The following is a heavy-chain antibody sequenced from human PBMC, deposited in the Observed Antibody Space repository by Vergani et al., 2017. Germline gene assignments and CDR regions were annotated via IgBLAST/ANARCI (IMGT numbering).Heavy chain of an antibody. V-gene: IGHV3-15*01. CDR3: YTDYHDY. Sequence: EFQVVESGGGLIKPGGSLRLSSVVSGITFKNAWINWVRQAPGKGLEWIGRIRSKNDGGTADYAAPLKGRFTISRDDSKDSAFLLVNNLKTEDTAVYFCYTDYHDYWGQGTLVTVSS. CDR2: IRSKNDGGTA. D-gene: IGHD2-2*02. CDR1: GITFKNAW. J-gene: IGHJ4*02.